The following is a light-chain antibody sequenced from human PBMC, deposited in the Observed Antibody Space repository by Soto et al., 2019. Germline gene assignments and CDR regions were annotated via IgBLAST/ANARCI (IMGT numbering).Light chain of an antibody. CDR1: QSVSSN. Sequence: EIVMTQSPATLSVSPGERATLSCRARQSVSSNLAWYQQKPGQPPRLLIYGASTRATGIPARFSGSGSGTEFTLTISSLQSEDFAVYSCQQYNSWPPMYTFGQGTKLEIK. CDR3: QQYNSWPPMYT. CDR2: GAS. V-gene: IGKV3-15*01. J-gene: IGKJ2*01.